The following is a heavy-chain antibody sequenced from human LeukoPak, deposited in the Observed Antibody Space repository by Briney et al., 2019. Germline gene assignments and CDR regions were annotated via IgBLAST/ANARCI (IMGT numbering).Heavy chain of an antibody. Sequence: GGSLRLSCAASGFTFSSYAMSWVRQAPGKGLEWVSGISNSGGSTYYADSVKGRFTISRDNSKNTLYLQMNSLRAEDTAVYYCAKGDSSGWYTTEYYFDYWGQGTLVTVSS. V-gene: IGHV3-23*01. J-gene: IGHJ4*02. CDR1: GFTFSSYA. CDR2: ISNSGGST. D-gene: IGHD6-19*01. CDR3: AKGDSSGWYTTEYYFDY.